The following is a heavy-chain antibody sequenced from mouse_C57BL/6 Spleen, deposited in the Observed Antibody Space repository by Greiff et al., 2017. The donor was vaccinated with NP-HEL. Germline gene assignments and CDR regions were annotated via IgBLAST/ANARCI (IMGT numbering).Heavy chain of an antibody. CDR3: TPITTEAMDY. J-gene: IGHJ4*01. Sequence: EVQLQQSGAELVRPGASVKLSCTASGFNIKDYYMHWVKQRPEQGLEWIGRIDPEDGDTEYAPKFQGKATMTADTYSNTAYLQLSSLTSEDTAVYYCTPITTEAMDYWGQGTSVTVSS. CDR2: IDPEDGDT. D-gene: IGHD1-1*01. V-gene: IGHV14-1*01. CDR1: GFNIKDYY.